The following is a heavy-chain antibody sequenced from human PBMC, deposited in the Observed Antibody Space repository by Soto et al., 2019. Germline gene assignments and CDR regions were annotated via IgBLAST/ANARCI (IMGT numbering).Heavy chain of an antibody. CDR2: IKKDESKK. V-gene: IGHV3-7*05. CDR1: GFTFSSYW. J-gene: IGHJ3*01. CDR3: ARDGSPGSSIWYFDAFDL. Sequence: EERLVESGGGLVQPGGSLRLSCAASGFTFSSYWMTWVRQAPGKGLEWVANIKKDESKKSYLDSVRGRFTISRDNAKNSLYLQMDSLTAEDTALYYCARDGSPGSSIWYFDAFDLWGQGTMVTVSS. D-gene: IGHD6-13*01.